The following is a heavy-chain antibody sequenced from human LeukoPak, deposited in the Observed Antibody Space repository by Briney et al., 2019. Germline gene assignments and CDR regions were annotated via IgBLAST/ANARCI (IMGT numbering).Heavy chain of an antibody. Sequence: SVKVSCKASGYTFTSYDINWVRQATGQGLEWMGGIIPIFGTANYAQKFQGRVTITADESTSTAYMELSSLRSEDTAVYYCARLDEYSSSSRYYGMDVWGQGTTVTVSS. D-gene: IGHD6-6*01. CDR2: IIPIFGTA. CDR1: GYTFTSYD. V-gene: IGHV1-69*13. J-gene: IGHJ6*02. CDR3: ARLDEYSSSSRYYGMDV.